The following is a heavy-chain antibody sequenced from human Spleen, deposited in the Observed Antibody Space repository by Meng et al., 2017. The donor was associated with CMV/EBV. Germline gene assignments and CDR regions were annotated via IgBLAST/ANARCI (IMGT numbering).Heavy chain of an antibody. J-gene: IGHJ4*02. CDR2: MSGDDGDT. CDR3: VASGSYRNVVFDS. V-gene: IGHV1-18*01. CDR1: TDTFTKYG. D-gene: IGHD3-9*01. Sequence: KASTDTFTKYGLNWVRQSPGQRLEWMGWMSGDDGDTNYSQKFQDIVTMTTDTATSTAYMELKSLRSDDTAVYYCVASGSYRNVVFDSWGQGTLVTVSS.